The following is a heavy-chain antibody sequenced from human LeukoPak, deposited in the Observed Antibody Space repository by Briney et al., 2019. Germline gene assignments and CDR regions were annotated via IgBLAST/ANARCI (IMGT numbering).Heavy chain of an antibody. CDR3: ATGDCGGDCYSSYFDY. V-gene: IGHV3-30*04. CDR2: ISYDGRNK. D-gene: IGHD2-21*02. CDR1: GYTFSSYA. J-gene: IGHJ4*02. Sequence: GRSLRLSCAGSGYTFSSYAVHWVRQAPGKGLAWVAVISYDGRNKYYADTVKGRFTISRDDSKSMLYLQMNSLRDEDTGVYYCATGDCGGDCYSSYFDYWGQGTLVTVSS.